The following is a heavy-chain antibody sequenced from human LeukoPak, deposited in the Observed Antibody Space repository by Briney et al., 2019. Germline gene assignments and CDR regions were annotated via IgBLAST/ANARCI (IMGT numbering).Heavy chain of an antibody. CDR1: GFTVSSNY. D-gene: IGHD3-22*01. V-gene: IGHV3-66*02. CDR3: ARDMSSSGYYSDY. CDR2: IYSGGST. J-gene: IGHJ4*02. Sequence: GGSLRLSCAASGFTVSSNYMSWVRQAPGKGLEWVSVIYSGGSTYYADSVKGRFTISRDNSKNTLYLQMNSQRAEDTAVYYCARDMSSSGYYSDYWGQGTLVTVSS.